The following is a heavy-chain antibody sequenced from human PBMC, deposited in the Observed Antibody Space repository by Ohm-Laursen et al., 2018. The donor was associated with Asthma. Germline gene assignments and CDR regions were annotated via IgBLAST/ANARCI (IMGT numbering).Heavy chain of an antibody. D-gene: IGHD3-3*01. V-gene: IGHV3-23*01. Sequence: SLRLSCAASGFTFNNYAMSWVRQAPGKGLEWVSAISGSGGSTYYADSVKGRFTISRDNSKNTLYLQMNSLRAEDTAVYYCAKDQAYYDFWSGYYGGMDVWGQGTTVTVSS. J-gene: IGHJ6*02. CDR2: ISGSGGST. CDR1: GFTFNNYA. CDR3: AKDQAYYDFWSGYYGGMDV.